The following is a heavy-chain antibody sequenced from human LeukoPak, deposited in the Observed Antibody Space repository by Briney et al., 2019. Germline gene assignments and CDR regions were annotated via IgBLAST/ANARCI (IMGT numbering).Heavy chain of an antibody. Sequence: SQTLSLTCTVSGGSISSGGYYWSWIRQHPGKGLEWIGYIYYSGSTYYNPSLKSRVTISVDTSKNQFSLKLSSVTAADTAVYYCAREDSPTYYDFWSGYYGNYYFDYWGQGTLVTVSS. D-gene: IGHD3-3*01. J-gene: IGHJ4*02. V-gene: IGHV4-31*03. CDR3: AREDSPTYYDFWSGYYGNYYFDY. CDR2: IYYSGST. CDR1: GGSISSGGYY.